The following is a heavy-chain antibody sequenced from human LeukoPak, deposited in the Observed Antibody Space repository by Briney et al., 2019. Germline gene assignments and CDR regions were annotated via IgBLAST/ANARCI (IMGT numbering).Heavy chain of an antibody. Sequence: PSETLSLTCAVYGGSFSGYYWSWIRQPPGKGLEWIGEINHSGSTNYNPSLKSRVTISVDTSKNQFSLKLSSVTAADTAVYYCARRITMVRGATEGWFDPWGQGTLVTVSS. CDR1: GGSFSGYY. CDR3: ARRITMVRGATEGWFDP. CDR2: INHSGST. V-gene: IGHV4-34*01. J-gene: IGHJ5*02. D-gene: IGHD3-10*01.